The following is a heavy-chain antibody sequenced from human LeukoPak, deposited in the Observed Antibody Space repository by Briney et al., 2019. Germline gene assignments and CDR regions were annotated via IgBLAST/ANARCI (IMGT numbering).Heavy chain of an antibody. CDR2: IKQDGSEK. V-gene: IGHV3-7*01. Sequence: QPGGSLRLSCVASGFTLSSYWMTWVRQAPGKGLEWVANIKQDGSEKYYVDSVKGRFTISRDNAKNSLYLQMNSLRAEDTAVYYCARDRSIAVRLYYFDYWGQGTLVTVSS. CDR3: ARDRSIAVRLYYFDY. J-gene: IGHJ4*02. D-gene: IGHD6-19*01. CDR1: GFTLSSYW.